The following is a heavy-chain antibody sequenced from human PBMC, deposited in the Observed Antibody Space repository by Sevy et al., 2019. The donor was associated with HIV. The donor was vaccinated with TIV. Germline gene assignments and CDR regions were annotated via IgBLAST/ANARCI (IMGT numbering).Heavy chain of an antibody. D-gene: IGHD3-3*01. J-gene: IGHJ5*02. Sequence: GGSLRLSCTASGFIFNSYVISWVRQAPGKGLAWVSTISGRGGSTYYAESVKGRLTVSRDNSKNTVYLQMDSLRDEDTGVYYCAKESRRGYLSWGQGTLVTVSS. CDR3: AKESRRGYLS. CDR1: GFIFNSYV. CDR2: ISGRGGST. V-gene: IGHV3-23*01.